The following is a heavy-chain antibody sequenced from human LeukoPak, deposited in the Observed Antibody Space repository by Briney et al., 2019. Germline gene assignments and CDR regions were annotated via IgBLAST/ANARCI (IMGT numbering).Heavy chain of an antibody. CDR1: GFTFSSYA. J-gene: IGHJ1*01. V-gene: IGHV3-23*01. Sequence: GGSLRLSCAASGFTFSSYAMSWVRQAPGKGLEWVSAISGSGGSTYYADSVKGRFTISRDNSKNTLYLQMNSLRAEDTAVYYCAKDPYSYYYDSSGYYYLPGYFQHWGQGTLVTVSS. CDR3: AKDPYSYYYDSSGYYYLPGYFQH. D-gene: IGHD3-22*01. CDR2: ISGSGGST.